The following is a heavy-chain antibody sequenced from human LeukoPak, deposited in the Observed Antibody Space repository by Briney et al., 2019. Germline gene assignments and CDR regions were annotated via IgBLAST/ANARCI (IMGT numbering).Heavy chain of an antibody. J-gene: IGHJ5*02. CDR3: ARPYCSGGSCRWFDP. CDR2: INHSGST. V-gene: IGHV4-34*01. CDR1: GGSFSGYY. Sequence: PSETLSLTCAVYGGSFSGYYWSWIRQPPGKGLEWIGEINHSGSTNYNPSLKSRVTISVDTSKNQFSLKLSSVTAADTAVYYCARPYCSGGSCRWFDPWGQGTLVTVSS. D-gene: IGHD2-15*01.